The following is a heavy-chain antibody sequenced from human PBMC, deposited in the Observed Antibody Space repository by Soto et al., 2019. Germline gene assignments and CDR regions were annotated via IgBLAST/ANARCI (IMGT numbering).Heavy chain of an antibody. Sequence: GGSLRLSCAASGFTFSSYAMHWVRQAPGKGLEWVAVISYDGSNKYYADSVKGRFTISRDNSKNTLYLQMNSLRAEDTAVYYCARDEPSVRYDSSGYYGYYFDYWGQGTLVTVSS. D-gene: IGHD3-22*01. J-gene: IGHJ4*02. CDR1: GFTFSSYA. V-gene: IGHV3-30-3*01. CDR2: ISYDGSNK. CDR3: ARDEPSVRYDSSGYYGYYFDY.